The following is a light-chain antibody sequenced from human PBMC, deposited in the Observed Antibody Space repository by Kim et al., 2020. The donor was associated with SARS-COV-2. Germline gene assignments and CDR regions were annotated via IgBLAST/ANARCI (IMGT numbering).Light chain of an antibody. J-gene: IGKJ2*03. CDR3: QQYDTLPYS. CDR2: DAS. V-gene: IGKV1-33*01. CDR1: QGLSDH. Sequence: AAVGDRVTITCQASQGLSDHLNWYHQNPGKAPNLLIYDASNLETGVPSRFSGSKSGTDFTLTITSLQPEDIATYYCQQYDTLPYSFGQGTKVDIK.